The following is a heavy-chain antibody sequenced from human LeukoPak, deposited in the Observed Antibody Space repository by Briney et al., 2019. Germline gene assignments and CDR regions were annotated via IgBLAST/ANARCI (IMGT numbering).Heavy chain of an antibody. CDR3: ARDRIYDFWSLVGMDV. V-gene: IGHV3-30*03. J-gene: IGHJ6*02. CDR1: GFTFSTYG. D-gene: IGHD3-3*01. Sequence: GGSLRLSCAASGFTFSTYGMHWDRQAPGKGLEWVAVIYYDGSNKNYENSVKDRFTISRDNSKNTLYLQMNSLRAEDTAVYYCARDRIYDFWSLVGMDVWGQGTTVTVSS. CDR2: IYYDGSNK.